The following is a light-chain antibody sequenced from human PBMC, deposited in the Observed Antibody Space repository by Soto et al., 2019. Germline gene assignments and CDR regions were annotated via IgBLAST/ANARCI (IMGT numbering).Light chain of an antibody. CDR3: NSYPGSGTSYV. J-gene: IGLJ1*01. CDR1: SSDVGGYNF. Sequence: QSALTQPASVSGSPGQSSTISCTGTSSDVGGYNFVSWYQQHPGRAPKLLIYDVSDRPSGVSIRFSGSKSGNTASLTISGLQAEDEADYYCNSYPGSGTSYVFGSGTKLTVL. CDR2: DVS. V-gene: IGLV2-14*03.